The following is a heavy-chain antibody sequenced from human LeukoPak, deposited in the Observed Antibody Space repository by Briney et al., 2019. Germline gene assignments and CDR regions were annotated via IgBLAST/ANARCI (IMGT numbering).Heavy chain of an antibody. Sequence: SETLSLTCTVSGGSISSYYWSWIRQPPGKGLEWIGYIYYSASTNYNPSLKSRVTISVDTSKNQFSLKLSSVTAADTAVYYCARGPHYDFWSGYPSRYYYYMDVWGKGTTVTVSS. J-gene: IGHJ6*03. V-gene: IGHV4-59*01. CDR1: GGSISSYY. CDR3: ARGPHYDFWSGYPSRYYYYMDV. D-gene: IGHD3-3*01. CDR2: IYYSAST.